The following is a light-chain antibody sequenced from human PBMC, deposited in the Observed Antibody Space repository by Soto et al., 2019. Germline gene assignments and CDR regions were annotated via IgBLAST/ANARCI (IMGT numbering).Light chain of an antibody. V-gene: IGLV2-14*01. Sequence: QSALTQPASLSGSPGQSITISCTGTSSDIGAYDYVSWFQQHPGKAPKLMIYQVTIRPSGISNRFSGSKSGNTASLTISGLQAEDEADYYCTSFSSSTSLYVFGTGTKVTVL. CDR3: TSFSSSTSLYV. CDR1: SSDIGAYDY. J-gene: IGLJ1*01. CDR2: QVT.